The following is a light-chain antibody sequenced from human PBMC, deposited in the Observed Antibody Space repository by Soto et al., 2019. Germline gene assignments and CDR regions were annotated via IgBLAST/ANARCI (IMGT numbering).Light chain of an antibody. J-gene: IGLJ2*01. CDR2: DDA. Sequence: SYELTQPPSVSVAPGQTARITCGGDHIGGKSVHWYQQKPGQAPLLVVYDDADRPSGIPERFSGSNSDNTATLTIGRVEAGDEADYYCASRDDSLSGVVFGGGTKLTVL. V-gene: IGLV3-21*02. CDR1: HIGGKS. CDR3: ASRDDSLSGVV.